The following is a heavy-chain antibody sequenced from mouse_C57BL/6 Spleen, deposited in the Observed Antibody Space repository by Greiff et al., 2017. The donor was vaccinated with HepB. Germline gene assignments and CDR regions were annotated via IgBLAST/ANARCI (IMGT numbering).Heavy chain of an antibody. CDR1: GFTFSSYA. V-gene: IGHV5-9-1*02. Sequence: LQQSGEGLVKPGGSLKLSCAASGFTFSSYAMSWVRQTPEKRLEWVAYISSGGDYIYYADTVKGRITISRDNARNTLYLQLSSLKSEDTAMYYCTRVRITTVVATDWYFDDWGTGTTVTVSS. D-gene: IGHD1-1*01. CDR2: ISSGGDYI. J-gene: IGHJ1*03. CDR3: TRVRITTVVATDWYFDD.